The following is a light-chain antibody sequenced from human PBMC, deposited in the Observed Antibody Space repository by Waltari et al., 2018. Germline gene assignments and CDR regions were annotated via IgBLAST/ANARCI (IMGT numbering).Light chain of an antibody. V-gene: IGKV4-1*01. Sequence: IVVTQSPDSLAVSLGERVTINCRSNQSLLYDSNNRNYLAWYQQKPGQPPRPLIYWAYMRQSGVPDRFTGSGSGTDFTLPISSLQAEDVAVYYCQQYFSTPWTFGHETAVEIK. J-gene: IGKJ1*01. CDR2: WAY. CDR1: QSLLYDSNNRNY. CDR3: QQYFSTPWT.